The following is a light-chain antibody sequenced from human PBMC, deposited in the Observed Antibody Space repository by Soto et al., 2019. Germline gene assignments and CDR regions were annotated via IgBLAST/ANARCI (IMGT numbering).Light chain of an antibody. V-gene: IGLV2-14*01. Sequence: QSALTQPASVSGSPGQSITISCTGTSSDVGGSKYVSWYQQHPGEAPKLMIYDVSYRPSGISNRFSGSKSGNTASLTISGIQAEDEADYFCSSFGGSSTLFGGGTKLTVL. CDR1: SSDVGGSKY. CDR2: DVS. J-gene: IGLJ2*01. CDR3: SSFGGSSTL.